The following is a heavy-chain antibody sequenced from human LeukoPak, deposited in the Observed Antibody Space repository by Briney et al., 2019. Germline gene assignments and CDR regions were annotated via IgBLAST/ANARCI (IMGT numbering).Heavy chain of an antibody. J-gene: IGHJ6*02. Sequence: GGSLRLSCAASGFTFSSYEVNWVRQAPGKGLEWVSYISNSGSTIYYADSVKGRFTISRDNAKNSLYLQMNSLRAEDTAVYYCARDPIAVAGFPYYYYGMDVWGQGTTVTVSS. D-gene: IGHD6-19*01. CDR2: ISNSGSTI. CDR1: GFTFSSYE. V-gene: IGHV3-48*03. CDR3: ARDPIAVAGFPYYYYGMDV.